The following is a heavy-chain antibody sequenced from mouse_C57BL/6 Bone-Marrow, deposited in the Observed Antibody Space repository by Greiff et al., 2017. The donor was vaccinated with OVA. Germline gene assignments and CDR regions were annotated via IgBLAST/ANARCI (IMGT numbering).Heavy chain of an antibody. J-gene: IGHJ4*01. CDR3: AWSNFHYYAMDY. D-gene: IGHD2-5*01. Sequence: VQLQQSGAELARPGASVKLSCKASGYTFTSYGISWVKQRPGQGLEWIGEIYPRSGNTYYNEKFKGKATLTADKSSSTAYMELRSLTSEDAAVYVCAWSNFHYYAMDYWGQGTSVTVSS. V-gene: IGHV1-81*01. CDR1: GYTFTSYG. CDR2: IYPRSGNT.